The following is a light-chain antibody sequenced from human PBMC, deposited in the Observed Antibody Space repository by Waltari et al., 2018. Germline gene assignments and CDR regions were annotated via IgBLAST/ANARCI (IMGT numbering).Light chain of an antibody. CDR1: SSDFAVFNY. J-gene: IGLJ3*02. CDR3: SSYTSTWV. V-gene: IGLV2-14*01. Sequence: QSALTQSASVSGSPGQSITISCTGTSSDFAVFNYVSGYKQHPGKAPLLMIYEVSKRPSGVSNRFSGSKSGNTASLTISGLQAEDEADYYCSSYTSTWVFGGGTKLTVL. CDR2: EVS.